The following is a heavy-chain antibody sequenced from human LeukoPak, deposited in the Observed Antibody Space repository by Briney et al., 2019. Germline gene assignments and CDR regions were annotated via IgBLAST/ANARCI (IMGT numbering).Heavy chain of an antibody. V-gene: IGHV4-34*01. J-gene: IGHJ4*02. Sequence: SETLSLTCAVYGGSFSGYYWSWIRQPPGKGLEWIGEINHSRSTNYNPSLKSRVTISVDTSKNQFSLKLSSVTAADTAVYYCARGVGSSGSMYDYWGQGTLVTVSS. CDR2: INHSRST. CDR3: ARGVGSSGSMYDY. CDR1: GGSFSGYY. D-gene: IGHD3-22*01.